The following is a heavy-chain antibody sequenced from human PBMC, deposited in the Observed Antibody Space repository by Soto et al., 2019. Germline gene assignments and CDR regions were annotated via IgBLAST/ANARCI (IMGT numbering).Heavy chain of an antibody. D-gene: IGHD1-20*01. CDR1: GFFISSYG. J-gene: IGHJ4*02. V-gene: IGHV3-33*06. Sequence: GGSLRLSCAASGFFISSYGMHWVRQAPGKGLEWVAMTWFGGSKTYYADSVKGRFTISRDNSKDTLYLQMNNLRAEDTAVYYCAKPPDYNWNDYWGQGTLVTVSS. CDR2: TWFGGSKT. CDR3: AKPPDYNWNDY.